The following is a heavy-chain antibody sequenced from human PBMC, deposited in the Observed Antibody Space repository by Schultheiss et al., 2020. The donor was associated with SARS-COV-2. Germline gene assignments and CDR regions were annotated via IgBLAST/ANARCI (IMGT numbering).Heavy chain of an antibody. D-gene: IGHD6-13*01. V-gene: IGHV4-34*01. J-gene: IGHJ5*02. Sequence: GSLRLSCAVYGGSFSGYYWSWIRQPPGKGLEWIGEINHSGSTNYNPSLKSRVTISVDTSKNQFSLKLSSVTAADTAVYYCAREAAAAAGGWFDPRGQGTLFTVSS. CDR1: GGSFSGYY. CDR3: AREAAAAAGGWFDP. CDR2: INHSGST.